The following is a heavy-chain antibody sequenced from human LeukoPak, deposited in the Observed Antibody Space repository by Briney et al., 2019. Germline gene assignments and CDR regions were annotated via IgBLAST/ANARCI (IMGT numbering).Heavy chain of an antibody. CDR3: ARDHSSGRPAFDY. CDR1: GFTFSSYS. D-gene: IGHD6-19*01. V-gene: IGHV3-48*01. Sequence: PGGSLRLSCAASGFTFSSYSMNWVRQAPGRGLECVSYISSSSSTIYFADSVKGRFTISRDNAKNSLYLQMNSLRAEDTAVYYCARDHSSGRPAFDYWGQGTLVTVSS. J-gene: IGHJ4*02. CDR2: ISSSSSTI.